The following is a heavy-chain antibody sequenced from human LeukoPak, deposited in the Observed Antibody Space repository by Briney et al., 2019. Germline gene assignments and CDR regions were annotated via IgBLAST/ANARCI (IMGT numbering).Heavy chain of an antibody. D-gene: IGHD2-2*02. CDR3: AQTGCSSTSCYNPNWFDP. J-gene: IGHJ5*02. Sequence: AAVKVSCKASGYTFTSYYMHWVRQAPGQGLGWMGIINPSGGSTSYAQKFQGRVTMTRDTSTSTVYMELSSLRSEDTAVYYCAQTGCSSTSCYNPNWFDPWGQGTLVTVSS. CDR1: GYTFTSYY. CDR2: INPSGGST. V-gene: IGHV1-46*03.